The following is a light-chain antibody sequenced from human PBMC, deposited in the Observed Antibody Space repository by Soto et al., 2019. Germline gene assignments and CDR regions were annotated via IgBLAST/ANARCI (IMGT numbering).Light chain of an antibody. CDR1: SSNIGNNY. CDR3: GTWDSSLSAGGV. Sequence: QSVLTQPPSVSAAPGQKVTISCSGSSSNIGNNYVSWYQQLPGTAPKLLXYXXXXXXXXXXXRFSGSKSGTSATLGITGLXXXXXXXXXXGTWDSSLSAGGVFGTGTKLTVL. V-gene: IGLV1-51*01. J-gene: IGLJ1*01. CDR2: XXX.